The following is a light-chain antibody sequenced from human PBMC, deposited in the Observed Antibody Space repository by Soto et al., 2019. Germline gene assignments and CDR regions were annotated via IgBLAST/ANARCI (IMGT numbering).Light chain of an antibody. CDR3: QTWDTGSHVV. Sequence: QPVLTQSPSASASLGASVKLSCTLSSGRSDHAIAWHQQQAEKAPRYLMKLNNDGSHTKGDGIPDRFSGSSSGAERYLIISGLQSEDEADYYCQTWDTGSHVVFGGGTKLTVL. CDR2: LNNDGSH. CDR1: SGRSDHA. J-gene: IGLJ2*01. V-gene: IGLV4-69*01.